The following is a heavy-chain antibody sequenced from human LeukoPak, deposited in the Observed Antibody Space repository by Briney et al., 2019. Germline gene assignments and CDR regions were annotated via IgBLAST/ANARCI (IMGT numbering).Heavy chain of an antibody. CDR3: AKHLGSGYDEGLDY. Sequence: GASLKISCKGSGSRFTSYWIGWGRRLPGKGLRGWGLIYPGDSDTRYSPSFKGEATISADKSSSTSYLQWSSLKASDTAMYYCAKHLGSGYDEGLDYWGQGTLGTVSA. V-gene: IGHV5-51*01. CDR2: IYPGDSDT. CDR1: GSRFTSYW. D-gene: IGHD5-12*01. J-gene: IGHJ4*02.